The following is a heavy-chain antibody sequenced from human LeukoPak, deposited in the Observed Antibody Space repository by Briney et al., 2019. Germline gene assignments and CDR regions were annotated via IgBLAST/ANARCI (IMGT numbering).Heavy chain of an antibody. D-gene: IGHD3-10*01. CDR2: ISYDGSNK. J-gene: IGHJ4*02. V-gene: IGHV3-30-3*01. Sequence: GGSLRLSCAASGFTFSSYAMHWVRQAPGKGLEWVAVISYDGSNKYYADSVKGRFTISRDNAKNSLYLQMNSLRAEDTAVYYCARVLRYYYGSGSSDYWGQGTLVTVSS. CDR1: GFTFSSYA. CDR3: ARVLRYYYGSGSSDY.